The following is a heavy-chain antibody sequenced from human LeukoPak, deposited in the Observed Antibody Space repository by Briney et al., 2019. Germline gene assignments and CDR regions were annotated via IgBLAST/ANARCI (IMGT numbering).Heavy chain of an antibody. D-gene: IGHD1-26*01. J-gene: IGHJ4*02. CDR2: IIPVLGIA. CDR1: GGTFSSYA. CDR3: ARGNLGSLGFDY. Sequence: SVKVSCKASGGTFSSYAISWVRQAPGQGLEWMGRIIPVLGIANYAQKFQGRVTITADKSTSTAYMELSSLRSEDTAVYYCARGNLGSLGFDYWGQGTLVTVSS. V-gene: IGHV1-69*04.